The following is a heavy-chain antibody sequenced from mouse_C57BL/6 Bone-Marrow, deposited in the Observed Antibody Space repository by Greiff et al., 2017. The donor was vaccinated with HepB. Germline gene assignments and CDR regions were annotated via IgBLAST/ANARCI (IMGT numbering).Heavy chain of an antibody. CDR3: ARGSYYDYHYYAMDY. D-gene: IGHD2-4*01. V-gene: IGHV1-39*01. CDR2: INPNYGTT. CDR1: GYSFTDYN. J-gene: IGHJ4*01. Sequence: LVEPGASVKISCKASGYSFTDYNMNWVKQSNAKSLEWIGVINPNYGTTSYNQKFKGKATLTVDQSSSTAYMQLNSLTSEDSAVYYCARGSYYDYHYYAMDYWGQGTSVTVSS.